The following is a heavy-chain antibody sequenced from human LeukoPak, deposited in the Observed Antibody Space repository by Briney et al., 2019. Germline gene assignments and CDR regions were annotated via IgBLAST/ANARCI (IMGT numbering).Heavy chain of an antibody. CDR1: GGSISNYY. Sequence: NSSETLSLTCTVSGGSISNYYWSWIRQPPGKGLEWIGYIYSSGSTNYNPSLKSRVTLSVDTSKNQFSLKMTSVTAADTALYYCARGGGYTGNWFDPWAQGTLVTVSS. CDR3: ARGGGYTGNWFDP. CDR2: IYSSGST. J-gene: IGHJ5*02. V-gene: IGHV4-59*12. D-gene: IGHD5-12*01.